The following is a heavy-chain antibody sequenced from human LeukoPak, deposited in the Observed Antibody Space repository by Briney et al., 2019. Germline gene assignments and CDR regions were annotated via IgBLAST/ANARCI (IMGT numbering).Heavy chain of an antibody. J-gene: IGHJ4*02. V-gene: IGHV1-8*03. CDR2: MNPNSGNT. Sequence: ASVKISCKASGYTFTSYDINWVRQATGQGLEWMGWMNPNSGNTGYAQKFQGRVTITRNTSIRTAYMELRSLRSEDTAVYYCARGFTIFGVVIIQRADYWGQGTLVTVSS. CDR1: GYTFTSYD. D-gene: IGHD3-3*01. CDR3: ARGFTIFGVVIIQRADY.